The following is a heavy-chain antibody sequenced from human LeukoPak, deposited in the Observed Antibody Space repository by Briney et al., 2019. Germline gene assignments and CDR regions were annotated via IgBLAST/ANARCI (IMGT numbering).Heavy chain of an antibody. V-gene: IGHV3-9*01. J-gene: IGHJ4*02. CDR1: GFTFDDYA. CDR2: MSWNSGSI. CDR3: AKGRRRGYSGPFDY. D-gene: IGHD5-12*01. Sequence: GGSLRLSCAASGFTFDDYAMHWVRQAPGKGMAWVSGMSWNSGSIGYADSVKGRFTISRDNAKNFLYLQMNSLRAEDTALYYCAKGRRRGYSGPFDYWGQGTLVTVSS.